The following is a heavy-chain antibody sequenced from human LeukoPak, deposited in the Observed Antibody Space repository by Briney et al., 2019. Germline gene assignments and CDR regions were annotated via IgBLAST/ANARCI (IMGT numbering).Heavy chain of an antibody. CDR2: IGTAGDT. V-gene: IGHV3-13*01. Sequence: GGSLRLSCAASGFTFSSYDMHWVRQATGKGLEWVSAIGTAGDTYYPGSVKGRFTISRENAKNSLYLQMSSLRAGDTAVYYCARALKYCSSTSCFGRSYAFDIWGQGTMVTVSS. J-gene: IGHJ3*02. D-gene: IGHD2-2*01. CDR1: GFTFSSYD. CDR3: ARALKYCSSTSCFGRSYAFDI.